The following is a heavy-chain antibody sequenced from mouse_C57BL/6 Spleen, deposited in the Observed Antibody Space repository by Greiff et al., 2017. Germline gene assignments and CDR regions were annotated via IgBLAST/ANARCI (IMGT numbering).Heavy chain of an antibody. J-gene: IGHJ2*01. CDR3: ARLEFDY. Sequence: VQLQQSGPELVKPGASVKISCKASGYAFSSSWMNWVKQRTGKGLEWIGRIYPGDGDTNYNGKLKGKAILTADKSSSTAYMQLSSLTSEDSAVYFCARLEFDYWGQGTTLTGSS. CDR2: IYPGDGDT. V-gene: IGHV1-82*01. CDR1: GYAFSSSW.